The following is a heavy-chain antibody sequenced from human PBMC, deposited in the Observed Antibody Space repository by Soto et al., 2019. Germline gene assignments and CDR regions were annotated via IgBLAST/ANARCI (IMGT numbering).Heavy chain of an antibody. CDR2: ISFDGSNK. J-gene: IGHJ6*02. CDR1: GFTFGHYP. Sequence: QMQLVQSGGGLVQPGRSLRLSCAASGFTFGHYPMPWVRQAPGKGLEWVAVISFDGSNKFYADSVKGRFTISKDNSQNTLYLQMNDLRHEDTAVYYCARLPGPLVSVLYIYPLDARESPSDVDIWGQGTTVTVSS. CDR3: ARLPGPLVSVLYIYPLDARESPSDVDI. D-gene: IGHD2-21*02. V-gene: IGHV3-30*04.